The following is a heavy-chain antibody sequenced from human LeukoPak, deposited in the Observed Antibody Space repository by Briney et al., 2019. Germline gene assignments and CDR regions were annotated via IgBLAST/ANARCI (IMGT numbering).Heavy chain of an antibody. CDR2: ISSSGNTI. J-gene: IGHJ3*02. D-gene: IGHD1-7*01. V-gene: IGHV3-48*03. CDR1: GFTFSSYE. Sequence: GGSLRLSCGASGFTFSSYEMNWVRQAPGKGLEWVSYISSSGNTIYYADSVKGRFTISRDNSKNTLYLQMNSLRAEDTAVYYCAKESPELRDAFDIWGQGTMVTVSS. CDR3: AKESPELRDAFDI.